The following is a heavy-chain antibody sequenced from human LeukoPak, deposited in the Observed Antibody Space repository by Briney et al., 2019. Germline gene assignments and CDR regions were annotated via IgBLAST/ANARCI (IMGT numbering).Heavy chain of an antibody. CDR1: GFTFDDYG. CDR2: INWNGGST. Sequence: GGSLRLSCAASGFTFDDYGMSWVRQAPGKGLEWVSGINWNGGSTSYADSVKGRFTISRDNAKNSLYLQMNSLRAEDTALYCCARFGTAADTSYMGVWGKGTTVTVSS. CDR3: ARFGTAADTSYMGV. J-gene: IGHJ6*03. D-gene: IGHD1/OR15-1a*01. V-gene: IGHV3-20*04.